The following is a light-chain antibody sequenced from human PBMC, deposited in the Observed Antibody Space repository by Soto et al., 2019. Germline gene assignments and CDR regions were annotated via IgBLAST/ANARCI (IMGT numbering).Light chain of an antibody. V-gene: IGKV3D-20*02. CDR2: GAS. Sequence: EIVLTQSPGTLSLSPGEEATLSCRASQSVDSNYLAWYQQKPGQTPRLIIYGASGRADGIPHRFSGSGSGTDFTITIRSLGPEDVAVYYCQQRSNWPPFTFGPGTKVDIK. CDR3: QQRSNWPPFT. CDR1: QSVDSNY. J-gene: IGKJ3*01.